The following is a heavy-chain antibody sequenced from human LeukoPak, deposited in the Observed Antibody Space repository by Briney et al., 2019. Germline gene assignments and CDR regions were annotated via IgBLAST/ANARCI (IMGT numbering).Heavy chain of an antibody. V-gene: IGHV4-61*05. D-gene: IGHD3-16*02. CDR2: IYYSGST. J-gene: IGHJ4*02. Sequence: SETLSLTCTVSGGSISSSSYYWGWIRQPPGKGLEWIGYIYYSGSTNYNPSLKSRVTISVDTSKNQFSLKLSSVTAADTAVYYCARVIGDYDYVWGSYRPYYFDYWGQGTLVTVSS. CDR1: GGSISSSSYY. CDR3: ARVIGDYDYVWGSYRPYYFDY.